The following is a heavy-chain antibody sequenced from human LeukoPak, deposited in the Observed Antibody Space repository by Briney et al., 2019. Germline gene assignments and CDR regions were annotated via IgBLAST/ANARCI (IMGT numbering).Heavy chain of an antibody. CDR3: AELGITMIGGV. CDR2: ISSSGSTI. J-gene: IGHJ6*04. D-gene: IGHD3-10*02. V-gene: IGHV3-48*03. Sequence: GGSLRLSCAASGFTFSSYEMNWVRQAPGKGLEWVSYISSSGSTIYYAESVKGRFTISRDNAKNSLYLQMNSLRAEDTAVYYCAELGITMIGGVWGKGTTVTISS. CDR1: GFTFSSYE.